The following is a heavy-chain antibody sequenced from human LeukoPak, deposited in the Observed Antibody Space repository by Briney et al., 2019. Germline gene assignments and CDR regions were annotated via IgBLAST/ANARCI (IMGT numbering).Heavy chain of an antibody. J-gene: IGHJ5*02. CDR1: GGSISTYY. D-gene: IGHD3-3*01. CDR2: IYYTGST. Sequence: SETLSLTCTVSGGSISTYYWSWIRQPPGKGLEWIGYIYYTGSTNYNPPLKSRVTISVDTSKNQFSLKLSSVTAADTAVYYCARDSLYYDFGASHWFDPWGQGTLVTVSS. CDR3: ARDSLYYDFGASHWFDP. V-gene: IGHV4-59*01.